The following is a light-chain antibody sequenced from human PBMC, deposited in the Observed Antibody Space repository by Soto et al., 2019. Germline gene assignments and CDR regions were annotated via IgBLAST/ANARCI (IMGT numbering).Light chain of an antibody. CDR3: QKYNTAPLT. Sequence: DIQMTQSPSSLSASVGDRVTITCRASQGISHDLAWYQQKPGKVPKLLIYAASTLQSGVPSRFSGSGSGTDSTLTISGLHPEDFATYYCQKYNTAPLTFGQGTRLEIK. CDR1: QGISHD. CDR2: AAS. V-gene: IGKV1-27*01. J-gene: IGKJ5*01.